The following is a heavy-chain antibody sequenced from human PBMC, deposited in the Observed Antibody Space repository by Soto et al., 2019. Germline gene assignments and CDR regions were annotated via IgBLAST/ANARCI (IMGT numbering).Heavy chain of an antibody. CDR2: IMPMFGTE. V-gene: IGHV1-69*12. Sequence: QVQLVQSGAEVKKPGSSVKVSCKASGGTFSRFSFTWVRQAPGQGLEWMGGIMPMFGTEKYGQKFQDKVTLTADESTGTAYMELSRLTSEDTAVYYCAIDSRYRGDAVDIWGQGTLVNVSS. D-gene: IGHD5-18*01. J-gene: IGHJ3*02. CDR1: GGTFSRFS. CDR3: AIDSRYRGDAVDI.